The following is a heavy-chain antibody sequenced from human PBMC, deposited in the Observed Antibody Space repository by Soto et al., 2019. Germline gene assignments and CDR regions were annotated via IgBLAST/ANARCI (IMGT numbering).Heavy chain of an antibody. D-gene: IGHD3-3*01. J-gene: IGHJ4*02. CDR3: ARTIITSYAFDF. V-gene: IGHV2-26*01. Sequence: QVTLKESGPVLVKPTESLTLTSTVSGFSLSNVRMSVSWIRQPPGKALEWLAHIFSNDEKSYSTSLNSRLTISKDTSNIQVVLTMTNVDPVDTATYYCARTIITSYAFDFWGQGTPVTVSS. CDR1: GFSLSNVRMS. CDR2: IFSNDEK.